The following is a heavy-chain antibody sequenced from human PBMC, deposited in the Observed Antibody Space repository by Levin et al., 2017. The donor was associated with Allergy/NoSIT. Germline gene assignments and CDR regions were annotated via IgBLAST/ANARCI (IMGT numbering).Heavy chain of an antibody. V-gene: IGHV3-23*01. CDR3: AKGQPSWQHPDACDS. CDR2: ISGTGGST. J-gene: IGHJ3*02. Sequence: PGGSLRLSCAASGFTFSSYAMSWVRQAPGKGLEWVSAISGTGGSTYYADSVKGRFTISRDNSKNTLYLQMNSLRAEDTAVYYCAKGQPSWQHPDACDSWGQGTMVTVSS. CDR1: GFTFSSYA. D-gene: IGHD6-13*01.